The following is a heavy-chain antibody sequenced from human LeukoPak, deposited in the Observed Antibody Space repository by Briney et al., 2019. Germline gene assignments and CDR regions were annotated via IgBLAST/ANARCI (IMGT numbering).Heavy chain of an antibody. J-gene: IGHJ4*02. CDR1: GYTFTSNY. Sequence: ASVKVSFTASGYTFTSNYIHWGRQAPGQGLEWMGMIYPRDGSTSYAQKFQGRVTVTRDTSTSTVHMELSGLRSEDTAVYYCARDQEGFDYWGQGTLVTVSS. CDR3: ARDQEGFDY. V-gene: IGHV1-46*01. CDR2: IYPRDGST.